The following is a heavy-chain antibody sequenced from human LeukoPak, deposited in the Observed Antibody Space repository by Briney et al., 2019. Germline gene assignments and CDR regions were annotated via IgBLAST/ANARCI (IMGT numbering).Heavy chain of an antibody. CDR2: ISGSGDDT. Sequence: GGSLRLSCAASGFSFSTYAMNWVRQVPGKGLESISSISGSGDDTYYIDSVRGRFTISRDNSKKTLLLQMNSLRVEDTAVYYCAKVLSVTKYYWYGLDVWGQGTTVTVSS. D-gene: IGHD4-17*01. V-gene: IGHV3-23*01. CDR3: AKVLSVTKYYWYGLDV. J-gene: IGHJ6*02. CDR1: GFSFSTYA.